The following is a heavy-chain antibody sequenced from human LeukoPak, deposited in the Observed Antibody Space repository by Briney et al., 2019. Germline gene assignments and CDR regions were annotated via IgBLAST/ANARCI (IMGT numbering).Heavy chain of an antibody. V-gene: IGHV3-30-3*01. CDR3: ASHPLRWFGDKEGFDY. CDR2: ISYDGSNK. CDR1: GFTFSTYW. J-gene: IGHJ4*02. D-gene: IGHD3-10*01. Sequence: GGSLRLSCAASGFTFSTYWMSWVRQAPGKGLEWVAVISYDGSNKYYADSVQGRFTISRDNSKNTLYLQMNSLRAEDTAVYYCASHPLRWFGDKEGFDYWGQGTLVTVSS.